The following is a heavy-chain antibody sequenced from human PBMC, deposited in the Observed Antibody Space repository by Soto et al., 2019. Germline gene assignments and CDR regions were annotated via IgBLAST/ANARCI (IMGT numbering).Heavy chain of an antibody. CDR2: INHSGST. CDR1: GGSFSGYY. J-gene: IGHJ5*02. CDR3: ARGGTSYSSSSGNWFDP. Sequence: PSETLSLTCAVYGGSFSGYYWSWIRQPQGRGLEWHGEINHSGSTNYNPCLKSRVSLSVDTSKTQFSLKLSSVTAADTAVYYCARGGTSYSSSSGNWFDPWGQGTLVTVSS. V-gene: IGHV4-34*01. D-gene: IGHD6-6*01.